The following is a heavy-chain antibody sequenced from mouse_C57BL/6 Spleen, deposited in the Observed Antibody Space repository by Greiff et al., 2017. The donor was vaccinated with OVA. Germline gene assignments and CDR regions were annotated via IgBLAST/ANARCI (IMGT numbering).Heavy chain of an antibody. CDR2: ISSGSSTI. D-gene: IGHD4-1*01. CDR1: GFTFSDYG. V-gene: IGHV5-17*01. Sequence: EVQRVESGGGLVKPGGSLKLSCAASGFTFSDYGMHWVRQAPEKGLEWVAYISSGSSTIYYADTVKGRFTISRDNAKNTLFLQKTSLRSEDTAMYYCARQKTGTRGSVFDVWGTGTTVTVSS. J-gene: IGHJ1*03. CDR3: ARQKTGTRGSVFDV.